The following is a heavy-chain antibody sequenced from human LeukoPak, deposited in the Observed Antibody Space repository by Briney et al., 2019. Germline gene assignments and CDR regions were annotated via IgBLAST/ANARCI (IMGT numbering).Heavy chain of an antibody. CDR3: ALYSGYDFGFDY. D-gene: IGHD5-12*01. CDR1: GYTFTGYY. J-gene: IGHJ4*02. CDR2: INPNSGGT. Sequence: ASVKVSCKASGYTFTGYYMHWVRQAPGQGLGWMGWINPNSGGTNYAQKFQGRVTMTRDTSISTAYMELSRLRSDDTAVYYCALYSGYDFGFDYWGQGTLVTVSS. V-gene: IGHV1-2*02.